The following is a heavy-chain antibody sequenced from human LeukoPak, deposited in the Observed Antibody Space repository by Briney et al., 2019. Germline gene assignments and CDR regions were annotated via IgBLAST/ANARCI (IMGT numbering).Heavy chain of an antibody. CDR3: ARLHRVRGVTQ. CDR1: GGSFSGYY. CDR2: INHSGST. J-gene: IGHJ4*02. D-gene: IGHD3-10*01. V-gene: IGHV4-34*01. Sequence: PSETLSLTCAVYGGSFSGYYWSWIRQPPGKGLEWIGEINHSGSTNYNPSLKSRVTISVDTSKNQFSLKLSSVTAADTAVYYCARLHRVRGVTQWGQGTLVTVSS.